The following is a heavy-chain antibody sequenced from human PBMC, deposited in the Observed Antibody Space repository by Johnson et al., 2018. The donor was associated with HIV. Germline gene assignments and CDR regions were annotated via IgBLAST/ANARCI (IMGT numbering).Heavy chain of an antibody. CDR2: IYGGGST. CDR3: ARQQMGISEDAFDI. CDR1: GFTVSSNY. V-gene: IGHV3-53*01. J-gene: IGHJ3*02. Sequence: VQLVESGGGLIQPGGSLRLSCAASGFTVSSNYMSCVRQAPGKGLEWVSIIYGGGSTYYADSVKGRFTISRDNAKNTLYLQMSSLRAEDTAVYYCARQQMGISEDAFDIWGQGTLVTVSS. D-gene: IGHD2-15*01.